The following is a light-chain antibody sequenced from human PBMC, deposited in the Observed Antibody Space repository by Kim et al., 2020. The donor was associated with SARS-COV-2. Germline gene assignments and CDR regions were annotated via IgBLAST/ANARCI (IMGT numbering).Light chain of an antibody. CDR3: QQYYSTPYT. J-gene: IGKJ2*01. CDR2: WAS. V-gene: IGKV4-1*01. CDR1: QSVLYSSNNKNY. Sequence: DIVMTQSPDSLAVSLGERATINCKSSQSVLYSSNNKNYLGWYQQKAGQPPKLLIYWASTRESGVPDRFSGSGSETDFTLTISSLQAEDVAVYYCQQYYSTPYTLGQGTKLEI.